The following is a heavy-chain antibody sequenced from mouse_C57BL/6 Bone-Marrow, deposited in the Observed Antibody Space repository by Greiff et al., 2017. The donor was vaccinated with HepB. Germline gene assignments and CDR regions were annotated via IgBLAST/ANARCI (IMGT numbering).Heavy chain of an antibody. CDR3: ARHEEDPDGYDY. V-gene: IGHV1-62-2*01. CDR2: FYPGSGSI. D-gene: IGHD2-3*01. Sequence: VMLVESGAELVKPGASVKLSCKASGYTFTEYTIHWVKQRSGQGLEWIGWFYPGSGSIKYNEKFKDKATLTADKSSSTVYMELSRLTSEDSAVYFCARHEEDPDGYDYWGQGTTLTVSS. J-gene: IGHJ2*01. CDR1: GYTFTEYT.